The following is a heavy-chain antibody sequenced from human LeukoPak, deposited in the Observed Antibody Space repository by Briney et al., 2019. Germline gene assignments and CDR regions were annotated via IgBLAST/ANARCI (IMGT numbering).Heavy chain of an antibody. J-gene: IGHJ4*01. D-gene: IGHD3-9*01. CDR1: GVSTTSYH. V-gene: IGHV4-4*07. CDR3: ARDGLYTSGYSYFDY. Sequence: PSETLSLTCTVSGVSTTSYHWSWIRQFAGKKLEWLGRVHADGTSNYNPSLKSRVTMSVDTSKSQFSLILTSVTAADTAAYYCARDGLYTSGYSYFDYWGHGTLVTVSS. CDR2: VHADGTS.